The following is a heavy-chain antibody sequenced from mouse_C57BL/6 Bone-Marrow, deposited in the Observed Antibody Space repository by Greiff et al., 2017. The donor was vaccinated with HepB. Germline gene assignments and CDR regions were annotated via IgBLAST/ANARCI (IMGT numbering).Heavy chain of an antibody. Sequence: EVQLQQSGPELVKPGASVKISCKASGYTFTDYYMNWVKQSHGKSLEWIGDINPNNGGTSYNQKFKGKATLTVDKSSSTAYMELRSLTSEDSAVYYCARDTTVVYFDYWGQGTTLTVSS. J-gene: IGHJ2*01. V-gene: IGHV1-26*01. CDR2: INPNNGGT. D-gene: IGHD1-1*01. CDR1: GYTFTDYY. CDR3: ARDTTVVYFDY.